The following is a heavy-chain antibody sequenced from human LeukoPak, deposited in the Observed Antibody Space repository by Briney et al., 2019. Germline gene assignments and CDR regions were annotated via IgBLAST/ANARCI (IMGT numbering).Heavy chain of an antibody. CDR2: IWYDGDNK. Sequence: GRSLRLSCAASGFTFSNYGMHWVRQAPGKGLEWVAVIWYDGDNKYYADSVRGRFTISRDNSKNTLYLQMNSLRAEDTAVYYCARGWGYSYGLFDYWGQGTLVTVSS. D-gene: IGHD5-18*01. CDR1: GFTFSNYG. CDR3: ARGWGYSYGLFDY. J-gene: IGHJ4*02. V-gene: IGHV3-33*01.